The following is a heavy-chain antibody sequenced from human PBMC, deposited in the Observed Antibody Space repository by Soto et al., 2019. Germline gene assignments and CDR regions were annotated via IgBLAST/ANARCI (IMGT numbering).Heavy chain of an antibody. D-gene: IGHD3-3*02. V-gene: IGHV1-69*12. J-gene: IGHJ6*02. Sequence: QVQLMQSGAEVKKPGSSVKVSCKASGGTFSTSAISWVRQAPGEGLEWVGGIMPVFATPDYAQKFQGSVTISADESTTTAYLELTSLTTDDTAVYYCARDKDRQQLGGNYYYILDVWGQGTAITVSS. CDR3: ARDKDRQQLGGNYYYILDV. CDR2: IMPVFATP. CDR1: GGTFSTSA.